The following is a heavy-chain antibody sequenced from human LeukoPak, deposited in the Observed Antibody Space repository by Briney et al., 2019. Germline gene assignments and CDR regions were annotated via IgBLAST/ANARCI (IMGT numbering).Heavy chain of an antibody. Sequence: PGGSLRLSCAASGFTFSDAWVSWVRQAPGMGLEWAGRIKSKTDGGTTGYAAPVKGRFTISRDDSSGTLYLLMNSLKTEDTAVYYCSTSLRGSDCCLDYWGQGTLVAVSS. J-gene: IGHJ4*02. CDR1: GFTFSDAW. D-gene: IGHD2-21*02. CDR3: STSLRGSDCCLDY. V-gene: IGHV3-15*01. CDR2: IKSKTDGGTT.